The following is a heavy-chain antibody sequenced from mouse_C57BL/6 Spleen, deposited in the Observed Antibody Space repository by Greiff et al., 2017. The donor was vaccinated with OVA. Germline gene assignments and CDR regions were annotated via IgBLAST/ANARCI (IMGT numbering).Heavy chain of an antibody. CDR1: GYTFTSYW. Sequence: QVQLQQPGAELVKPGASVKLSCKASGYTFTSYWMQWVKQRPGQGLEWIGEIDPSDSYTNYNQKFKGKATLTVDTSSSTAYMQLSSLTSEDSAVYYWARSAAQATHWFAYWGQGTLVTVSA. CDR3: ARSAAQATHWFAY. D-gene: IGHD3-2*02. CDR2: IDPSDSYT. V-gene: IGHV1-50*01. J-gene: IGHJ3*01.